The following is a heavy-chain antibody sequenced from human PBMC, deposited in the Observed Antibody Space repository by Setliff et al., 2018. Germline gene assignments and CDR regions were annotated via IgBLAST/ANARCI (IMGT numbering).Heavy chain of an antibody. Sequence: SETLSLTCTVSGVSISSNSYYWGWIRQPPGKGLEWIGRVYSNVGTNFNPSLKSRVTMSVDASKNQISLKLMPVTAADTAVYYCVRTDYSDGRYSMDVWGKGTTVTVSS. CDR2: VYSNVGT. CDR1: GVSISSNSYY. J-gene: IGHJ6*03. D-gene: IGHD6-19*01. V-gene: IGHV4-39*07. CDR3: VRTDYSDGRYSMDV.